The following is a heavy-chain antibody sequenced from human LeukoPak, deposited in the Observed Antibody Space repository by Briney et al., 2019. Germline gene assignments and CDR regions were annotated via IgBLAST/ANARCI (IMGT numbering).Heavy chain of an antibody. D-gene: IGHD3-10*01. CDR1: GFTFSSYW. Sequence: PGGSLRLSCAASGFTFSSYWMSWVRQAPGKGLEWVANIKQDGSEKYYVDSVRGRFTISRDNAKNSLYLQMNSLRAEDTAVCYCARDMAMVRGAYYYYYMDVWGKGTTVTISS. CDR2: IKQDGSEK. V-gene: IGHV3-7*01. J-gene: IGHJ6*03. CDR3: ARDMAMVRGAYYYYYMDV.